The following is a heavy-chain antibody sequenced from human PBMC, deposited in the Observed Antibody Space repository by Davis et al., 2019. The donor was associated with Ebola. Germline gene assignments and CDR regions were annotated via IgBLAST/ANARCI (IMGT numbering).Heavy chain of an antibody. Sequence: GESLKISCKGSGYSFSNYWIGWVRHMPGKGLEWVGIIYPADSNTRYSPPFQGQVTVSADKSINTAYLQWSSLKASDTAMYYCARHLGSSSYYYYGMDVWGQGTTVTVSS. V-gene: IGHV5-51*01. D-gene: IGHD6-6*01. CDR2: IYPADSNT. J-gene: IGHJ6*02. CDR1: GYSFSNYW. CDR3: ARHLGSSSYYYYGMDV.